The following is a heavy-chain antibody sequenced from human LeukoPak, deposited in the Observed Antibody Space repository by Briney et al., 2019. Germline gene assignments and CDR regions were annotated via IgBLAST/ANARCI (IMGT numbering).Heavy chain of an antibody. CDR2: ISDSGGRT. Sequence: GGSLRLSCAASGFTFSSYAMSWVRQAPGKGLEWVSVISDSGGRTDYADSVKGRFTISRDNSKNTLFMQMNSLRVEDTAVYYCAKGQGSGLQSRFQHWGQGTLVTVSS. J-gene: IGHJ1*01. CDR3: AKGQGSGLQSRFQH. V-gene: IGHV3-23*01. CDR1: GFTFSSYA. D-gene: IGHD2-15*01.